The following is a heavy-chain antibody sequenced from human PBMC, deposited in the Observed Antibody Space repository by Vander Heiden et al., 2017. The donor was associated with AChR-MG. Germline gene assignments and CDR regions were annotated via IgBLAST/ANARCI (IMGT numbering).Heavy chain of an antibody. CDR1: GGSISSGDYY. J-gene: IGHJ6*03. Sequence: QVQLQESGPGLVKPSQTLSLTCTVSGGSISSGDYYWSWIRQPPGKCLEWIGYIYYSGSTYYNTSLKRRVTISVDTSKNQFSRKLSYVTAAETAVYYCARDVVTDGPHYYYYYMDVWGKGTTVTVSS. D-gene: IGHD2-21*02. V-gene: IGHV4-30-4*01. CDR2: IYYSGST. CDR3: ARDVVTDGPHYYYYYMDV.